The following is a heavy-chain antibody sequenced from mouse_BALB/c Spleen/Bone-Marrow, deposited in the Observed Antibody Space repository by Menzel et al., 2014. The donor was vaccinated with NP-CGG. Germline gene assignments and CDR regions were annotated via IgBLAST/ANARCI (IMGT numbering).Heavy chain of an antibody. J-gene: IGHJ3*01. V-gene: IGHV5-17*02. CDR2: ISSGSSTI. Sequence: EVKLVESGGGLVQPGGSRKLSCAASGFTFSSFGMHWVRQAPEKGLEWVAYISSGSSTIYYADTVKGRFTISRDNPKNTLFLQMTSLRSEGTAMYYCASRAYWGQGTLVTVSA. CDR1: GFTFSSFG. CDR3: ASRAY.